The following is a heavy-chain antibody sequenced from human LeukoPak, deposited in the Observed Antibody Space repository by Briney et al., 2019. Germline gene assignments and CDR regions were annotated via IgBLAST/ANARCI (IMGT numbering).Heavy chain of an antibody. J-gene: IGHJ4*02. CDR1: GYSFTSNY. CDR2: IYPSDGST. Sequence: ASVKVSCKASGYSFTSNYIHWVRQAPGQGLEWMGMIYPSDGSTSYAQKFQGRVTVTRDTSTSTVYMELSSLRSEDTAVYYCARDSPISGSYYGGLGYWGQGTLVTVSS. D-gene: IGHD1-26*01. CDR3: ARDSPISGSYYGGLGY. V-gene: IGHV1-46*01.